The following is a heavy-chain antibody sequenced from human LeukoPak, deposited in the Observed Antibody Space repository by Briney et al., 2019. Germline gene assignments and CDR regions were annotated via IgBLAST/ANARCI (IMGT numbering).Heavy chain of an antibody. J-gene: IGHJ6*02. V-gene: IGHV4-34*01. Sequence: SETLSLTCAVYGGSFSGYYWSWIRQPPGKGLEWIGEINHSGSTNYNPSLKSRVTISVDTSKNQFSLKLSSVTAADTAVYYCARSVGALFGYYYYGMDVWGQGTTVTVSS. CDR1: GGSFSGYY. D-gene: IGHD1-26*01. CDR2: INHSGST. CDR3: ARSVGALFGYYYYGMDV.